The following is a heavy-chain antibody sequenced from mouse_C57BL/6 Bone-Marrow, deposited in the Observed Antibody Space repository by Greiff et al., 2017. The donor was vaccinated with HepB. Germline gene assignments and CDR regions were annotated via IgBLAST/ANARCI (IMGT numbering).Heavy chain of an antibody. CDR2: IYPRSGNT. J-gene: IGHJ1*03. V-gene: IGHV1-81*01. CDR1: GYTFTSYG. CDR3: ARTYYYGSSLDV. D-gene: IGHD1-1*01. Sequence: QVQLKESGAELARPGASVKLSCKASGYTFTSYGISWVKQRTGQGLEWIGEIYPRSGNTYYNEKFKGKATLTADKSSSTAYMELRSLTSEDSAVYFCARTYYYGSSLDVWGTGTTVTVSS.